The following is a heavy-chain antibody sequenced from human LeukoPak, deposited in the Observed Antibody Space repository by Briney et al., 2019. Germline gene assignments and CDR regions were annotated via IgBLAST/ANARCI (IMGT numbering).Heavy chain of an antibody. D-gene: IGHD1-26*01. CDR2: ITSSSSYI. V-gene: IGHV3-21*01. J-gene: IGHJ6*03. CDR1: GFTFSTYN. CDR3: ARDPYSGSYGDYYYYYMDV. Sequence: GGSLRLSCAASGFTFSTYNMNWVRQAPGKGLEWLSSITSSSSYIYYVDSVKGRFTISRDNAKNSLYLQMNSLRDEDTAVYYCARDPYSGSYGDYYYYYMDVWGKGTTVTISS.